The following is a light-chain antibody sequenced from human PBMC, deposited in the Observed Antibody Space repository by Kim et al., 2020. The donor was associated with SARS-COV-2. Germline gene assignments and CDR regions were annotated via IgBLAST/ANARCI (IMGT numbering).Light chain of an antibody. CDR3: KKNNSARWT. J-gene: IGKJ1*01. CDR1: QGISDY. CDR2: AAS. V-gene: IGKV1-27*01. Sequence: DIQMTQSPSSLSASVGDRVTITCRASQGISDYLAWYQQKPGKVPKLLIYAASTLQSGVPSRFSGSGSGTDFTLTISSLQPEDVATYYSKKNNSARWTFCQGHKVDIK.